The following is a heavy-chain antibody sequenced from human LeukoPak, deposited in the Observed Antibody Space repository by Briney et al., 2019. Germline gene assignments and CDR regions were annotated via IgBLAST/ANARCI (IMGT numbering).Heavy chain of an antibody. V-gene: IGHV3-23*01. D-gene: IGHD5-12*01. Sequence: GGSLRLSCAASGFTFSSYDMSWVRQAPGKGLEWVSAISGSGGSTYYADSVKGRFTISRDSSKNTVFLQMNNLRADDTAVYFCAKEKWLRFDSWGQGTLVTVSS. CDR3: AKEKWLRFDS. CDR1: GFTFSSYD. CDR2: ISGSGGST. J-gene: IGHJ4*02.